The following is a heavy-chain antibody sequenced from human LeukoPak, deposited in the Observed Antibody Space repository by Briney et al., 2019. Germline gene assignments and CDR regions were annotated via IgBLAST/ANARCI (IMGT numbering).Heavy chain of an antibody. D-gene: IGHD1-26*01. CDR2: IYYSGST. CDR1: GGSISSSSYY. J-gene: IGHJ5*02. V-gene: IGHV4-39*01. Sequence: SETLSLTCTVSGGSISSSSYYWGWIRQPPGKGLEWIGSIYYSGSTYYNPSLKSRVTISVDTSKNQFSLKLSSVTAADTAVYYCARGAIPVGRRGNWFDPWGQGTLVTVSS. CDR3: ARGAIPVGRRGNWFDP.